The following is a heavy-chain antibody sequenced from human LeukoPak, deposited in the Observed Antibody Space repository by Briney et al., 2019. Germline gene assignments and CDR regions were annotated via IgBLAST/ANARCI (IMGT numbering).Heavy chain of an antibody. J-gene: IGHJ6*03. Sequence: GGSLRLSCAASGFTFSSYWMSWVRQAPGKGLEWVANIKQDGSEKYYVDSVKGRFTISRDNAKNSRYLQMNSLRAEDTAVYYCAREPYSSGWYPKDYYYYYMDVWGKGTTVTISS. V-gene: IGHV3-7*01. D-gene: IGHD6-19*01. CDR1: GFTFSSYW. CDR2: IKQDGSEK. CDR3: AREPYSSGWYPKDYYYYYMDV.